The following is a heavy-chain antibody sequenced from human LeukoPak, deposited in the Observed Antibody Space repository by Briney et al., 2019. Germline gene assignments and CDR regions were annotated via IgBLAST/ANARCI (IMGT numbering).Heavy chain of an antibody. CDR1: GGSISSSNW. V-gene: IGHV4-4*02. J-gene: IGHJ4*02. CDR2: IYHSGST. Sequence: SGTLSLTYAVSGGSISSSNWWSWVRQPPGKGLEWIGEIYHSGSTNYNPSLKSRVTISVDKSKNQFSLKLSSVTAADTAVYYCARAGARFHEIAVAALRGPFDYWGQGTLVTVSS. CDR3: ARAGARFHEIAVAALRGPFDY. D-gene: IGHD6-19*01.